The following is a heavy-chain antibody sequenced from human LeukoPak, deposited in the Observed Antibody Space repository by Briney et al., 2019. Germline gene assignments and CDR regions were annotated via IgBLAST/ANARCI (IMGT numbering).Heavy chain of an antibody. Sequence: ASVKVSCKASGYTFTGYYMHWVRQAPGQGLEWMGRINPNGGGTDYAQKFQGRVTMTRDTSISTAYMELSRLRSDDTAVYYCARLLLGELDDYWGQGTLITVSS. CDR1: GYTFTGYY. CDR3: ARLLLGELDDY. CDR2: INPNGGGT. V-gene: IGHV1-2*06. D-gene: IGHD3-10*01. J-gene: IGHJ4*02.